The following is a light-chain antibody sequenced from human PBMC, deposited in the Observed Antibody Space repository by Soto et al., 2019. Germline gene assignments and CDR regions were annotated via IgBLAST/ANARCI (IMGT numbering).Light chain of an antibody. V-gene: IGKV1-12*01. CDR3: QQRSNWPT. CDR2: EAS. Sequence: DIQMTQSPSSLSASVGDRVTITFRASQGITNRLAWYQQKPGKAPKLLIYEASSLQSGVPSRISGSGSGTDFTLTVSSLEPEDFAVYYCQQRSNWPTFGQGTRLEIK. CDR1: QGITNR. J-gene: IGKJ5*01.